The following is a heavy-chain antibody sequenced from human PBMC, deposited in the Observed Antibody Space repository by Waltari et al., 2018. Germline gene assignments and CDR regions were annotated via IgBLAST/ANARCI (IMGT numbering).Heavy chain of an antibody. CDR3: ARVLWGWPLDS. CDR2: IRKDGGEI. V-gene: IGHV3-7*01. J-gene: IGHJ4*02. Sequence: EVQLVESGGGLVQPGGSLRLSCAASGFTFNIHWMTWVRQAPGKGVEWGANIRKDGGEIYDVDSVKGRFTISRDNAKNSVFLQMNSLRAEDTAVYYCARVLWGWPLDSWGQGTLVTVSS. CDR1: GFTFNIHW. D-gene: IGHD7-27*01.